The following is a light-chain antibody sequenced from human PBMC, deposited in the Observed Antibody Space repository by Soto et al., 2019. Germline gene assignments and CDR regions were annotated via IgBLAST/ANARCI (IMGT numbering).Light chain of an antibody. CDR1: SSDVGTYNY. CDR2: DVS. Sequence: QSVLTQPASVSGSHGQSITISCTGTSSDVGTYNYVSWYQQHAGKVPKLMIYDVSNRPSGVSDRFSGSKSGNTASLTISGLQAEDEADYYCTSYTSSSTLVFGGGTKLTVL. J-gene: IGLJ2*01. CDR3: TSYTSSSTLV. V-gene: IGLV2-14*01.